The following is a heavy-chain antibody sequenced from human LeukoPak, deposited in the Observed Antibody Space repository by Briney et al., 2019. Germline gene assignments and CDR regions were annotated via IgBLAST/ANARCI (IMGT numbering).Heavy chain of an antibody. J-gene: IGHJ4*02. CDR2: IYYSGST. CDR1: GGSISSYY. D-gene: IGHD6-19*01. CDR3: TRGGGIEVPADY. Sequence: SETLSLTCTVSGGSISSYYWSWIRQPPGKGLGWIGYIYYSGSTNYNPSLKSRITISVDTSKNQFSLKLSSVTAADTAVYYCTRGGGIEVPADYWGQGALVTVSS. V-gene: IGHV4-59*01.